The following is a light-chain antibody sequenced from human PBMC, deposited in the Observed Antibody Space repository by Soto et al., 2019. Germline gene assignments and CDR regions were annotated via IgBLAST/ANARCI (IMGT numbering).Light chain of an antibody. V-gene: IGLV2-14*01. CDR1: SSDVGGYNY. Sequence: QSVLTQPASVSGSPGQSITISCTGTSSDVGGYNYVSWYRQHPGRAPKLMIYDVSNWPSGVSNRFSGSKSGNTASLTISGLQAEDEADYYCSSYTSSSIIYVFGTGTKVTVL. J-gene: IGLJ1*01. CDR3: SSYTSSSIIYV. CDR2: DVS.